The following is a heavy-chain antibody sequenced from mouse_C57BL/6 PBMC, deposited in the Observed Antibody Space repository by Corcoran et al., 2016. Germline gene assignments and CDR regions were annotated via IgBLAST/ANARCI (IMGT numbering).Heavy chain of an antibody. CDR2: INTYSGVP. V-gene: IGHV9-3*01. J-gene: IGHJ3*01. CDR3: ARGDSSGWFAY. CDR1: GYTFSSYG. Sequence: QIQLVQSGPELKKPGETVKISGKASGYTFSSYGMSWVKQAPGKGLKWMGWINTYSGVPTYADDFKGRFAFSLETSASTAYLQINNLKNEDTATYFCARGDSSGWFAYWGQGSLVTVSA. D-gene: IGHD3-2*02.